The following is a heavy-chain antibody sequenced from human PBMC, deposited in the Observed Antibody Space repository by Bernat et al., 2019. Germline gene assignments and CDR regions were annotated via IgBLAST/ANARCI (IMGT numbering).Heavy chain of an antibody. CDR1: GFTFSSYW. CDR2: IKQDGSEK. CDR3: ARGYYDFWSGYYYYFDY. Sequence: EVQLVESGGGLVQPGGSLRLSCAASGFTFSSYWMSWVRQAPGKGLEWVANIKQDGSEKYYVDSVKGRFTISRDNAKNSLYLQMNSLRADDTAVYYCARGYYDFWSGYYYYFDYWGQGTLVTVSS. D-gene: IGHD3-3*01. J-gene: IGHJ4*02. V-gene: IGHV3-7*03.